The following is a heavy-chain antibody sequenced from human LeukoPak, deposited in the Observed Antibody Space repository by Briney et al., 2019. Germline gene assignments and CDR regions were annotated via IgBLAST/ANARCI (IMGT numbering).Heavy chain of an antibody. CDR2: IYYAGST. D-gene: IGHD2-8*01. CDR3: ARMLYGWMDAFDI. V-gene: IGHV4-39*02. CDR1: GGSISSFNNY. J-gene: IGHJ3*02. Sequence: SETLSLTCAVSGGSISSFNNYWGWIRQPPGKGLEWIGTIYYAGSTYYNPSLNSRATISIDTSKNHFSLRLSSVTAADTAVYSCARMLYGWMDAFDIWGRGTMVTVSS.